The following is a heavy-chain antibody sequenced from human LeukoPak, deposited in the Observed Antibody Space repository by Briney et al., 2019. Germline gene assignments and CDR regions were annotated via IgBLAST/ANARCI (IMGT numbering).Heavy chain of an antibody. J-gene: IGHJ3*02. Sequence: SETLSLTCTVSGGSVRSYYWGWIRQPAGKGLEWLGRIYTSGTTNYNPSLESRVSMSVDTSKNQVSLNLNSVTAADTALYYCVTILTSRGADAFDIWGQGTMVTVSS. V-gene: IGHV4-4*07. CDR1: GGSVRSYY. D-gene: IGHD3-9*01. CDR3: VTILTSRGADAFDI. CDR2: IYTSGTT.